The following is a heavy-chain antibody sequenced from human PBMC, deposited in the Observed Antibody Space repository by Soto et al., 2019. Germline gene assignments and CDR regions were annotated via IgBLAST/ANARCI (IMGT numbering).Heavy chain of an antibody. Sequence: ASVKVSCKVSGYTLTELSMHWVRQAPGKGLEWMGGFDPEDGETIYAQKFQGRVTMTADTSTSTAYMELRSLRSDDTAVYYCARDRSGYDFWSGYYTGNYYYGMDVWGQGTTVTVSS. CDR1: GYTLTELS. V-gene: IGHV1-24*01. CDR3: ARDRSGYDFWSGYYTGNYYYGMDV. CDR2: FDPEDGET. D-gene: IGHD3-3*01. J-gene: IGHJ6*02.